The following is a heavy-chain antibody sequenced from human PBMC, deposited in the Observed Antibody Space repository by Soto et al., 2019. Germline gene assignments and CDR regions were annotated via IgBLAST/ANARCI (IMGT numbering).Heavy chain of an antibody. CDR3: AKDAPGSGWLSDY. CDR1: VFTFRIYA. J-gene: IGHJ4*02. Sequence: PGWSLRLSCSASVFTFRIYAMSWFRQAPGKGLEWVSTISGNGGTSYADFVRGRFTISRDNSKNTLYLQMNSLRAEDTAVYYCAKDAPGSGWLSDYWGQGTLVTVSS. V-gene: IGHV3-23*01. D-gene: IGHD3-22*01. CDR2: ISGNGGT.